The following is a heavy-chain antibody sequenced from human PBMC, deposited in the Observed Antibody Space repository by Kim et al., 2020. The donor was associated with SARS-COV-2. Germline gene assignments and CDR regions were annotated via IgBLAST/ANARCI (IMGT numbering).Heavy chain of an antibody. CDR1: GFTFSSYA. CDR2: ISGGGGST. CDR3: AKDPLDNTNYYGSASYYDD. V-gene: IGHV3-23*01. Sequence: GGSLRLSCAASGFTFSSYAMRWVRQAPGKGLEWVSAISGGGGSTYYADSVKGRFTISRDNSKNTLYLQMNSLRAEDTAVYYCAKDPLDNTNYYGSASYYDDSGQGTLVTVSS. J-gene: IGHJ4*02. D-gene: IGHD3-10*01.